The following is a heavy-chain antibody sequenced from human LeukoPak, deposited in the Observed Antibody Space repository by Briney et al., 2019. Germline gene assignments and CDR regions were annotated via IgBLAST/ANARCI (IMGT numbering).Heavy chain of an antibody. CDR1: GGSFSGYY. J-gene: IGHJ4*02. CDR2: INHCGST. Sequence: SETLSLTCAVYGGSFSGYYWSWIRQPPGKGLEWIGEINHCGSTNYNPSLKSRVTISVDTSKNQFSLKLSSVTAADTAVYYCARGEVGANYYFDYWGQGTLVTVSS. V-gene: IGHV4-34*01. D-gene: IGHD1-26*01. CDR3: ARGEVGANYYFDY.